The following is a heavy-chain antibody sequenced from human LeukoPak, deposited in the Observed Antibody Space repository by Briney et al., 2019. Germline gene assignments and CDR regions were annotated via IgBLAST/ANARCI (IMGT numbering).Heavy chain of an antibody. CDR2: INHSGSP. J-gene: IGHJ4*02. D-gene: IGHD1-7*01. CDR3: ARGSWDWNYDSDY. V-gene: IGHV4-34*01. Sequence: SETLSLTCAVYGGSFTGYYWSWIRQPPGKGLEWIGEINHSGSPTYNPSLKSRVTISIDTSKKHFSLNLSSVTAADTAVYYCARGSWDWNYDSDYWGQGTLVTVSS. CDR1: GGSFTGYY.